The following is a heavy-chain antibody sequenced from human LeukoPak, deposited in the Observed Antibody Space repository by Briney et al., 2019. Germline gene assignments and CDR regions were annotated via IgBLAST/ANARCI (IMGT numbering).Heavy chain of an antibody. V-gene: IGHV4-34*01. CDR1: GGSFSGYY. J-gene: IGHJ4*02. CDR2: INHSGST. CDR3: ARAHYYGSGSYYRLDY. Sequence: SETLSLTCAVYGGSFSGYYWSWIRQPPGKGLGWIGEINHSGSTNYNPSLKSRVTISVDTSKNQFSLKLSSVTAADTAVYYCARAHYYGSGSYYRLDYWGQGTLVTVSS. D-gene: IGHD3-10*01.